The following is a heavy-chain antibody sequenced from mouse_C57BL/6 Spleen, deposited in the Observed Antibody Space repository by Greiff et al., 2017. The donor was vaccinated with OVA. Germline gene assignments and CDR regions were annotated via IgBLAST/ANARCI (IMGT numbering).Heavy chain of an antibody. Sequence: QVQLQQPGAELVMPGASVKLSCKASGYTFTSYWMHWVKQRPGQGLEWIGEIDPSDSSTNYNQKFKGKSTLTVDKSSSTAYMQLSSLTSEDSAVYYCALSNYFDYWGQGTTLTVSS. CDR2: IDPSDSST. V-gene: IGHV1-69*01. J-gene: IGHJ2*01. CDR3: ALSNYFDY. CDR1: GYTFTSYW. D-gene: IGHD1-1*01.